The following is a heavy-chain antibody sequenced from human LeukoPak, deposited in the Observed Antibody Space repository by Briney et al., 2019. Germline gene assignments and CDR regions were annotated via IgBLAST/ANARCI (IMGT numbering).Heavy chain of an antibody. Sequence: GGSLRLSCAASGFTFSSYAMHWVRQATGKGLEWVSGIGTAGEIYYPGSVKGRFTISRDNSKNTLYLQMNSLRAEDTAVYYCAKSRARWVFDYWGQGTLVTVSS. J-gene: IGHJ4*02. V-gene: IGHV3-13*01. CDR2: IGTAGEI. CDR1: GFTFSSYA. D-gene: IGHD6-13*01. CDR3: AKSRARWVFDY.